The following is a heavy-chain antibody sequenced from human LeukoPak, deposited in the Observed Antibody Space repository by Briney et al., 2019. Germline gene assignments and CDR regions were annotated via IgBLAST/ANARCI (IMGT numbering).Heavy chain of an antibody. Sequence: ASVKVSCKASGYTFTGYYMHWVRQAAGQGLEWMGWINPNSGGTNYAQKFQGRVTMTRDRSISTAYMELSRLRSDDTAVYYCARDFYYDSSGYYDLDLWYFDYWGQGTLVTVSS. CDR1: GYTFTGYY. V-gene: IGHV1-2*02. CDR3: ARDFYYDSSGYYDLDLWYFDY. J-gene: IGHJ4*02. CDR2: INPNSGGT. D-gene: IGHD3-22*01.